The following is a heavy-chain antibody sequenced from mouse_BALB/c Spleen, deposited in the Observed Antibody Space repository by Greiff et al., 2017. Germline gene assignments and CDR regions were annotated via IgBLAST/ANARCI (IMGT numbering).Heavy chain of an antibody. V-gene: IGHV1-87*01. CDR3: ARGDGSSPFAY. CDR2: IYPGDGDT. Sequence: VQLVESGAELARPGASVKLSCKASGYTFTSYWMQWVKQRPGQGLEWIGAIYPGDGDTRYTQKFKGKATLTADKSSSTAYMQLSSLASEDSAVYYCARGDGSSPFAYWGQGTLVTVSA. D-gene: IGHD1-1*01. J-gene: IGHJ3*01. CDR1: GYTFTSYW.